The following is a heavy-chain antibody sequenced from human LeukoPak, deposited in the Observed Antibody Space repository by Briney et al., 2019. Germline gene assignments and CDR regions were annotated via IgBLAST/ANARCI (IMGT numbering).Heavy chain of an antibody. D-gene: IGHD6-19*01. CDR3: AKEYVAGTNYYYGMDV. CDR1: GFTFSSYS. V-gene: IGHV3-21*01. Sequence: KAGGSLGLSCAASGFTFSSYSMNWVRQAPGKGLEWVSSISSSSSYIYYADSVKGRFTISRDNAKNSLYLQMNSLRAEDTAVYYCAKEYVAGTNYYYGMDVWGQGTTVTVSS. CDR2: ISSSSSYI. J-gene: IGHJ6*02.